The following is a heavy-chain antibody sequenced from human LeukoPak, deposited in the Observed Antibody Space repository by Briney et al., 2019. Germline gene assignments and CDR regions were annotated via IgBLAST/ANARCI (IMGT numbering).Heavy chain of an antibody. Sequence: PGGSLRLSCAASGFTFSTYAMSWVRQAPGKGLEWVSCIGVSGGTTYYADSVKGRFTISRDNSKNNLYLQMNSLRAEDTAVYYCAKHSYRVDSFTDYWGQGTLVTVSS. CDR1: GFTFSTYA. J-gene: IGHJ4*02. CDR2: IGVSGGTT. CDR3: AKHSYRVDSFTDY. D-gene: IGHD5-12*01. V-gene: IGHV3-23*01.